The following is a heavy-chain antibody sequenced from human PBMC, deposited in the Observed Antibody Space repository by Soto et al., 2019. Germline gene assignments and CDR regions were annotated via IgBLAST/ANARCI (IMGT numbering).Heavy chain of an antibody. D-gene: IGHD5-12*01. CDR1: GYTFTDYF. CDR2: INPKTGVT. V-gene: IGHV1-2*02. Sequence: QVQLVQSGAEVRKPGASVKVACKASGYTFTDYFMHWVRQAPGQGLEWMGWINPKTGVTNYAQKFQGRVTMTRDTSIGTAYMDPSRLRSDDTSVYYCARDLRSGYDTHFDYWGQGTLVTVSS. J-gene: IGHJ4*02. CDR3: ARDLRSGYDTHFDY.